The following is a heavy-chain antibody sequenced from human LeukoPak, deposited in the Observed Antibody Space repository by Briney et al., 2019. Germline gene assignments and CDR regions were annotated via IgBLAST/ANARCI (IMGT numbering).Heavy chain of an antibody. J-gene: IGHJ4*02. V-gene: IGHV4-59*01. CDR3: ARDRGLSGYRTTWLDY. Sequence: SETLSLTCSVSGGSIDSYYWSWIRQPPGKGLEWIGYIYSRGSTDYNPSLKSRVTMSVDTSKNQFSLRLSPVTAADTGIYYCARDRGLSGYRTTWLDYWGQGALVTVSS. CDR1: GGSIDSYY. D-gene: IGHD6-13*01. CDR2: IYSRGST.